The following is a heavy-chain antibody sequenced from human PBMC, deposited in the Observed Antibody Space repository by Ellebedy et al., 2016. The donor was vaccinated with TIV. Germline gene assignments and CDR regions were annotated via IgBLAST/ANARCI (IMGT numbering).Heavy chain of an antibody. Sequence: ASVKVSCKASGYTFTGYYMHWVRQAPGQGLEWMGWNNPNSGGTNYAQKFQGRVTMTRDTSISTAYMELSRLRSDDTAVYYCARESSSPPDWFDPWGQGTLVTVSS. CDR3: ARESSSPPDWFDP. J-gene: IGHJ5*02. D-gene: IGHD6-13*01. CDR1: GYTFTGYY. CDR2: NNPNSGGT. V-gene: IGHV1-2*02.